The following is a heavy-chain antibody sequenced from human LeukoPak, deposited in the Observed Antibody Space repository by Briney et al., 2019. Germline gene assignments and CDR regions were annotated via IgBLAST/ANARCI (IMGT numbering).Heavy chain of an antibody. Sequence: SVKVSCKASEGTSSSYAISWVRQAPGQGLEWMGRIIPIFGTANYAQKFQGRVTITTDESTSTAYMELSSLRSEDTAVYYCAGQDIVVVPAAFDYWGQGTLVTVSS. V-gene: IGHV1-69*05. CDR3: AGQDIVVVPAAFDY. CDR2: IIPIFGTA. D-gene: IGHD2-2*01. J-gene: IGHJ4*02. CDR1: EGTSSSYA.